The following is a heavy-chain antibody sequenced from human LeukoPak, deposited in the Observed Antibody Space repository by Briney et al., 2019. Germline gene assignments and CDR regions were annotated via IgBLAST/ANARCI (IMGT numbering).Heavy chain of an antibody. D-gene: IGHD3-10*01. CDR2: ISYDGSNK. J-gene: IGHJ6*03. CDR1: GFTFSAYT. Sequence: PGGSLRLSCASSGFTFSAYTMHWVRQAPGKGLEWVAVISYDGSNKLYADSVKGRFTISRDNSKNTLYLQMNSLRAEDTAVYYCAREGSWRGYYYMDVWGKGTTVTVSS. CDR3: AREGSWRGYYYMDV. V-gene: IGHV3-30*04.